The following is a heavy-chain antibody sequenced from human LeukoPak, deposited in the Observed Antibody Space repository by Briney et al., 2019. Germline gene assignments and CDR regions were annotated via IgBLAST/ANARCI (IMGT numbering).Heavy chain of an antibody. D-gene: IGHD3-22*01. CDR3: ARGGGDNSGYYLDY. J-gene: IGHJ4*02. Sequence: SETLSLTCTVSGGSINSYYWSWIRQPPGKGLEWIGYIYYSGSTNYNPSLKSRVTISVDTSKNQFSLKLSSVTAADTAVYYCARGGGDNSGYYLDYWGQGILVTVSS. CDR2: IYYSGST. CDR1: GGSINSYY. V-gene: IGHV4-59*12.